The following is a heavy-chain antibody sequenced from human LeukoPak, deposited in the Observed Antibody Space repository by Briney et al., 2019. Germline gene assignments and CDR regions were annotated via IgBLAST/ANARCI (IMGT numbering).Heavy chain of an antibody. J-gene: IGHJ2*01. V-gene: IGHV4-39*01. D-gene: IGHD6-13*01. CDR1: GGSISSSSYY. Sequence: SETLSLTXTVSGGSISSSSYYWGWIRQPPGEGLEWIGSIYYSGSTYYNPSLKSRVTISVDTSKNQFSLKLSSVTAADTAVYYCARIAAAGPGGYWYFDLWGRGTLVTVSS. CDR3: ARIAAAGPGGYWYFDL. CDR2: IYYSGST.